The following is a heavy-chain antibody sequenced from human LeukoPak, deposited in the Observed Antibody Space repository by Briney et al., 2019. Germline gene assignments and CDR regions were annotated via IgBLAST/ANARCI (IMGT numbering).Heavy chain of an antibody. CDR2: IYSGGST. CDR3: AKEEGLWFGGSTNFDY. V-gene: IGHV3-53*01. CDR1: GFTVSSNY. D-gene: IGHD3-10*01. Sequence: GGSLRLSCATSGFTVSSNYMSWVRQAPGKGLEWVSVIYSGGSTYYADSVKGRFTISRDNSKNTLYLQMNSLRAEDTAVYYCAKEEGLWFGGSTNFDYWGQGTLVTVSS. J-gene: IGHJ4*02.